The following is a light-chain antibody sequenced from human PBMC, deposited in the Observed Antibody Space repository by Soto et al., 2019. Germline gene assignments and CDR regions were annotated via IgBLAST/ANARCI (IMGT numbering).Light chain of an antibody. Sequence: DIQMTQSQSSVSASLGDRVTITCRASQGIKTWLAWYQQKPGKVPKMLIYDASSLQSGVPPRFSGSGSGTDFTLTIDSLQPEDFATYYCQQADSFPVTFGQGTRVEIK. J-gene: IGKJ5*01. CDR3: QQADSFPVT. CDR1: QGIKTW. V-gene: IGKV1D-12*01. CDR2: DAS.